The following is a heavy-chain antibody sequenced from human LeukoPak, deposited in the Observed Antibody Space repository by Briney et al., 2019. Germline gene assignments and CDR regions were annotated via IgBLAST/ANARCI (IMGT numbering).Heavy chain of an antibody. CDR1: GGSISSYY. D-gene: IGHD5-12*01. CDR2: IYYSGST. Sequence: SETLSLTCTVSGGSISSYYWGWIRQPPGKGLEWIGSIYYSGSTYYNPSLKSRVTISVDTSKNQFSLKLSSVTAADTAVYYCARSSGYDFDYWGQGTLVTVSS. J-gene: IGHJ4*02. CDR3: ARSSGYDFDY. V-gene: IGHV4-39*01.